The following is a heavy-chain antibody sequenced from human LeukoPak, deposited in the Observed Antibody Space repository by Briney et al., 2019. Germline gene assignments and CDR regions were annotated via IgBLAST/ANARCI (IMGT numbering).Heavy chain of an antibody. CDR2: INTNTGNP. V-gene: IGHV7-4-1*02. CDR3: ARPSGSDY. CDR1: GYTFSNYA. J-gene: IGHJ4*02. Sequence: ASVKVSCKASGYTFSNYAMNWVRQAPGQGLEWMEWINTNTGNPAYAQGFTGWFVFSLDTSVSTAFLQISSLKAEDTAVYYCARPSGSDYWGQGTLVTVSS. D-gene: IGHD3-10*01.